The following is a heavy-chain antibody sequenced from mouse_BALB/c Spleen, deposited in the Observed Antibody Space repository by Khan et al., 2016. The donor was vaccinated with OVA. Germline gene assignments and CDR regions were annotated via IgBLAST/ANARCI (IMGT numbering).Heavy chain of an antibody. Sequence: QVQLKESGPGLVAPSQSLSITCPVSGFSLSRYNIHWVRHPPGKGLDWLGMIWGGGGTDYNSTLKSRLSISKDNSKSQVFLKMNSLQTDDSAMYYCARAYYRYDGYYAMDYWGQGTSVTVSS. CDR1: GFSLSRYN. J-gene: IGHJ4*01. CDR3: ARAYYRYDGYYAMDY. CDR2: IWGGGGT. D-gene: IGHD2-14*01. V-gene: IGHV2-6-4*01.